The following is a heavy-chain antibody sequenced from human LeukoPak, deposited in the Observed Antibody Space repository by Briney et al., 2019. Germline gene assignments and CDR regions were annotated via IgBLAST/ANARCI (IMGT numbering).Heavy chain of an antibody. Sequence: ASVKVSCKASGYTFTSYDINWVRQATGQGLEWMGWMNPNSGNTGYAQKFQGRVPMTRSTSINTAYMELSSLRSEDTAVYYCARGPNYAFWSGSYYYYMDVWGKGTTVTVSS. D-gene: IGHD3-3*01. CDR3: ARGPNYAFWSGSYYYYMDV. V-gene: IGHV1-8*01. CDR2: MNPNSGNT. J-gene: IGHJ6*03. CDR1: GYTFTSYD.